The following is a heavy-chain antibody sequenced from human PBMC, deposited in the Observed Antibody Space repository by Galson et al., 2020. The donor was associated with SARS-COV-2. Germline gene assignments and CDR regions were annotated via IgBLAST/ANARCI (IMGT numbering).Heavy chain of an antibody. CDR1: GDSVSSNTAA. CDR2: TYYRSKWYN. CDR3: ARGSPRAAAGSFDY. J-gene: IGHJ4*02. Sequence: SQTLSLTCAISGDSVSSNTAAWNWIRQSPSSGLEWLGRTYYRSKWYNDYAVSVKSRITINPDTSKNQFSLQLNSVTPEDTAVYYCARGSPRAAAGSFDYWGQGTLVTVSS. V-gene: IGHV6-1*01. D-gene: IGHD6-13*01.